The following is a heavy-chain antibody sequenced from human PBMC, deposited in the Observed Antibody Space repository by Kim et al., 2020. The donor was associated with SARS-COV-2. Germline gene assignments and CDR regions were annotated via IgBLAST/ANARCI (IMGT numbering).Heavy chain of an antibody. CDR3: AKEFSGGGWGVDAVDF. J-gene: IGHJ3*01. D-gene: IGHD3-10*01. Sequence: GGSLRLSCAASGFTFSSFGMSWVRQAPGKGLEWVSLISGSGVSTYYADSVKGRFTISRDNSKNRLYLQMNSLKPEDTAIYYCAKEFSGGGWGVDAVDFWG. V-gene: IGHV3-23*01. CDR2: ISGSGVST. CDR1: GFTFSSFG.